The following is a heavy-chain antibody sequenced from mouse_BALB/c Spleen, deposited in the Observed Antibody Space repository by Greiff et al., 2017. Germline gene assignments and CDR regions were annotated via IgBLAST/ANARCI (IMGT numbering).Heavy chain of an antibody. J-gene: IGHJ2*01. CDR1: SYTFTDYA. CDR3: ARGFYYGSSFYFDY. CDR2: ISTYYGNT. Sequence: QVHVKQSGPELVRPGVSVKISCKGSSYTFTDYAMHWVKQSHAKSLEWIGVISTYYGNTNYNQKFKGKATMTVDKSSSTAYMELARLTSEDSAVYYCARGFYYGSSFYFDYWGQGTTLTVSS. D-gene: IGHD1-1*01. V-gene: IGHV1-67*01.